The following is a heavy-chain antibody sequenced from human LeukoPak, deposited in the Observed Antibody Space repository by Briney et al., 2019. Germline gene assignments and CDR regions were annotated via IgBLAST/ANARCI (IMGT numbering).Heavy chain of an antibody. V-gene: IGHV3-30*02. D-gene: IGHD2-15*01. J-gene: IGHJ4*02. CDR2: IWYDGSNK. Sequence: GGSLRLSCAASGITFRSYGMHWVRQAPGKGLEWVAFIWYDGSNKYYADSVKGRFTISRDNSRNTLFLQMNSLRAEDTAVYYCATDRATQYFDYRGQGTLVSVSS. CDR1: GITFRSYG. CDR3: ATDRATQYFDY.